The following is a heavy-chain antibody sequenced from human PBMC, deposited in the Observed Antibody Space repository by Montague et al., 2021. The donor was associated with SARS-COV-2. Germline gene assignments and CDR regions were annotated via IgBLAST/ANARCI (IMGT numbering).Heavy chain of an antibody. CDR1: GSTFNDNY. CDR3: AGGSRVTTDY. CDR2: IYSGCSST. J-gene: IGHJ4*02. D-gene: IGHD4-17*01. V-gene: IGHV3-66*02. Sequence: SLRLSCAASGSTFNDNYMNWIRQAPGKGLEWVSVIYSGCSSTSYADSVDGRFTISRDIYKNMVYLQMNNLRPEDTAVYYCAGGSRVTTDYWGQGTLVTVSS.